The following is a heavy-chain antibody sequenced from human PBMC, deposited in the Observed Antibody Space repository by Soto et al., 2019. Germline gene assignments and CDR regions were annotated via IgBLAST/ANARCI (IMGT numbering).Heavy chain of an antibody. Sequence: GGSLRLSCAASGFTFSNAWMNWVRQAPGKGLEWVGRIKSKTDGGTTDYAAPVKGRFTISRDDSKNTLYLQMNSLKTEDTAVYYCTTDELRYSYGYDYWGQGTLVTVSS. D-gene: IGHD5-18*01. J-gene: IGHJ4*02. CDR2: IKSKTDGGTT. CDR1: GFTFSNAW. V-gene: IGHV3-15*07. CDR3: TTDELRYSYGYDY.